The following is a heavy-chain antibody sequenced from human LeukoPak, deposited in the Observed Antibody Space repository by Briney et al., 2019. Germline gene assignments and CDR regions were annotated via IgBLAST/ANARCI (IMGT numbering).Heavy chain of an antibody. D-gene: IGHD6-6*01. Sequence: GGSLRLSCAASGFTVISNYMSWVRKAPGKRLEWFSVIYSGGSTYYADSVKGRFTISRDNAKNSLYLQMNSLRAEDMALYYCAKGPSSSSLDDAFDIWGQGTMVTVSS. J-gene: IGHJ3*02. CDR3: AKGPSSSSLDDAFDI. V-gene: IGHV3-53*05. CDR1: GFTVISNY. CDR2: IYSGGST.